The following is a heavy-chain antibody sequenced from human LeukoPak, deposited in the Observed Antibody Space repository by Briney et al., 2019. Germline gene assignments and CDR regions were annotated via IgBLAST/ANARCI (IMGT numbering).Heavy chain of an antibody. CDR1: GGSISSSNW. CDR3: ARDGPGAYGDYAGESWYFDL. J-gene: IGHJ2*01. CDR2: IYHSGNT. Sequence: PSGTLSLTCAVSGGSISSSNWWSWVRQPPGKGLEWIGEIYHSGNTNYNPSLKSRVTVSVDKSKNQFSLNLSSVTAADTAVYYCARDGPGAYGDYAGESWYFDLWGRGTLVTVSS. V-gene: IGHV4-4*02. D-gene: IGHD4-17*01.